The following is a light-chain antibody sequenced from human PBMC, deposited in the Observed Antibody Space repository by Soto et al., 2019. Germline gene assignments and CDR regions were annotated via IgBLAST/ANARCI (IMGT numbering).Light chain of an antibody. J-gene: IGLJ1*01. CDR2: EVS. CDR1: SSR. CDR3: SSYTSTNTYI. Sequence: QSVLTQPPSVSGSPGQSVTISCTGTSSRVSWYQQPPGTAPKLLIYEVSNRPSGVPDRFSGSKSGNTASLTISGLQAEDEADYYCSSYTSTNTYIFXTGTKSPS. V-gene: IGLV2-18*02.